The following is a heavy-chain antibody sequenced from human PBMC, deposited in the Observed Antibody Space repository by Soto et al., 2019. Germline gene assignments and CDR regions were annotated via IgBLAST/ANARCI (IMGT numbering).Heavy chain of an antibody. CDR1: GFTFSSYA. J-gene: IGHJ3*02. Sequence: GGSLRLSCAASGFTFSSYAMSWVRQAPGKGLEWVSAISGSGGSTYYADSVKGRFTISRDNSKNTLYLQMNSLRAEDTAVYYWAKDSTPRITMVRGGAFDIWGQGTMVTVSS. D-gene: IGHD3-10*01. CDR2: ISGSGGST. CDR3: AKDSTPRITMVRGGAFDI. V-gene: IGHV3-23*01.